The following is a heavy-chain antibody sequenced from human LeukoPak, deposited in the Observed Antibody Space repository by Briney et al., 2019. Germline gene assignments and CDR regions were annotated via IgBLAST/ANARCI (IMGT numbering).Heavy chain of an antibody. CDR1: GFTFSDHY. D-gene: IGHD3-22*01. Sequence: GGSLRLSCAASGFTFSDHYMDWVRQAPGKGLEGVGRARNKANSYTTEYAASVKGRFTISRDDSKNSLYLQMNSLKTEDTAVYYCARANVYYGDGYYPVVGYYFDYWGQGTLVTVS. CDR3: ARANVYYGDGYYPVVGYYFDY. J-gene: IGHJ4*02. CDR2: ARNKANSYTT. V-gene: IGHV3-72*01.